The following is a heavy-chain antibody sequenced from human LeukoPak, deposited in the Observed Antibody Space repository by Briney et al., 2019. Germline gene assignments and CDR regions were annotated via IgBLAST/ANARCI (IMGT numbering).Heavy chain of an antibody. CDR1: GFTLSSYG. CDR2: IWYDGSNK. J-gene: IGHJ4*02. Sequence: PGGSLRLSCAASGFTLSSYGMHWVRQAPAKGLEWMAVIWYDGSNKYYADSVKGRFTISRDNSKNTLYLQMNSLRAEDTAVYYCARDRTRFLEWLTYWGQGTLVTVS. D-gene: IGHD3-3*01. V-gene: IGHV3-33*01. CDR3: ARDRTRFLEWLTY.